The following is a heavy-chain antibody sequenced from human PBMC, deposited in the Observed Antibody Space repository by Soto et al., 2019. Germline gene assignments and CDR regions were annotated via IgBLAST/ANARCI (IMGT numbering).Heavy chain of an antibody. CDR3: ASSIS. Sequence: GGSLRLSCEASGFIFSSYGMHWVRQAPGKGLEWVAVIWYDGSYKNYVDSVKGRFTITRDNSKNTLYLQMNSLRAEDTAVYYCASSISWGQGTLVTVSS. CDR1: GFIFSSYG. CDR2: IWYDGSYK. J-gene: IGHJ5*02. V-gene: IGHV3-33*01.